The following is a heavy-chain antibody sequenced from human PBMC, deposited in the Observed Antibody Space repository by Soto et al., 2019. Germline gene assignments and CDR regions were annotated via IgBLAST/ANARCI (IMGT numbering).Heavy chain of an antibody. CDR3: AKGSYLFDY. J-gene: IGHJ4*02. V-gene: IGHV3-9*01. Sequence: PGGSLRLSCAASGFTFGDYGMHWVRQTPGKGLEWVSGISWKTEIIGYADSVKGRFTISRDNAKKSLHLQMNNLREDDTALYYCAKGSYLFDYWGQGTLVTVSS. CDR1: GFTFGDYG. D-gene: IGHD3-10*01. CDR2: ISWKTEII.